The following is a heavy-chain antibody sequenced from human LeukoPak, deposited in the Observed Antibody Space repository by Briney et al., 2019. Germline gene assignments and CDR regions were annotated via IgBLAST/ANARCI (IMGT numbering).Heavy chain of an antibody. Sequence: PGGSLRLSCAASGFTFSNAWMSWVRQAPGKGLEWVAVLYSGGHTDYAVSVRGRFTISRDTSTNTVSLQMNSLRAEDTAEYYCARARCDTCGYGSWGQGTLVTVSS. J-gene: IGHJ5*02. V-gene: IGHV3-66*02. D-gene: IGHD3-22*01. CDR2: LYSGGHT. CDR3: ARARCDTCGYGS. CDR1: GFTFSNAW.